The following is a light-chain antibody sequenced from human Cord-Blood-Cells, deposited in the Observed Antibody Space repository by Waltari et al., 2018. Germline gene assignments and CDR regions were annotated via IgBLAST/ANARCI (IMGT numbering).Light chain of an antibody. CDR1: SSNIGSNT. Sequence: QSVLTQPPSASGTPGQRLTISCSGSSSNIGSNTVNWYQQLPGTAPKLLIYSNNQRPSGVPVRFSGSKSGTSASLASSGLQSEDEADYYCAAWDDSLNGGVFGGGTKLTVL. J-gene: IGLJ3*02. CDR3: AAWDDSLNGGV. CDR2: SNN. V-gene: IGLV1-44*01.